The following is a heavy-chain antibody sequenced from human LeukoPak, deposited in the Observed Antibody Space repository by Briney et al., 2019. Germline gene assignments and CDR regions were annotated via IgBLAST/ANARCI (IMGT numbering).Heavy chain of an antibody. CDR3: AQVAAAGPHYYYYYMDV. J-gene: IGHJ6*03. CDR2: IYHSGST. V-gene: IGHV4-38-2*02. CDR1: GYSISSGYY. Sequence: TSETLSLTCTVSGYSISSGYYWGWIRQPPGKGLEWIGSIYHSGSTYYNPSLKSRVTISVDTSKNQFSLKLSSVTAADTAVYYCAQVAAAGPHYYYYYMDVWGKGTTVTISS. D-gene: IGHD6-13*01.